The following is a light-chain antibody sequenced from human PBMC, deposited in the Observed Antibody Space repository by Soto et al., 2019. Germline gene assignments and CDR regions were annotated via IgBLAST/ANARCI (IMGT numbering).Light chain of an antibody. CDR2: GAS. V-gene: IGKV3-20*01. Sequence: EIVLTQSPGTMSLSPGERATLSCRASQSVGSSHLAWYQQKPGQAPRLVIYGASSRATGIPDRFSGSGSGTVFTLTISRLEPEDFALYYCQQYGSAPWTFGQGTKVEIK. J-gene: IGKJ1*01. CDR1: QSVGSSH. CDR3: QQYGSAPWT.